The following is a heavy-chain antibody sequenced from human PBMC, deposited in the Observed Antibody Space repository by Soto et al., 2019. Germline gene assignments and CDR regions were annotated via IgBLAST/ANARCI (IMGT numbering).Heavy chain of an antibody. CDR2: IYYSGST. J-gene: IGHJ3*02. CDR3: ARDGDYNDSSGYYYVSAFDI. D-gene: IGHD3-22*01. CDR1: GGSISSGDYY. Sequence: PSETLSLTCTVSGGSISSGDYYWSWIRQPPGKGLEWIGYIYYSGSTYYNPSLKSRVTISVDTSKNQYSLKLSSVTAADTAVYYCARDGDYNDSSGYYYVSAFDIWGQGTMVTVSS. V-gene: IGHV4-30-4*01.